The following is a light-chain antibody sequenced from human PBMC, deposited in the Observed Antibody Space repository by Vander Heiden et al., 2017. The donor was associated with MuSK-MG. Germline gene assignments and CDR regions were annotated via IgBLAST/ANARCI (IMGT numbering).Light chain of an antibody. J-gene: IGLJ2*01. CDR2: DVS. V-gene: IGLV2-14*03. CDR1: SSDAGGSNY. Sequence: SALTQPASGSGSPGQSITISFTGTSSDAGGSNYVSWYQQQPGKAPKLMIYDVSNRPSGVSNRFSGSKSGNTASLTISGLQAEDEADYYCSSYTSSSTLVFGGGTKLTVL. CDR3: SSYTSSSTLV.